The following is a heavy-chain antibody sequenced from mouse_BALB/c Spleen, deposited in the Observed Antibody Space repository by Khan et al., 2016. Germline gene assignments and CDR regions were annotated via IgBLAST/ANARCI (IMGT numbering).Heavy chain of an antibody. V-gene: IGHV9-3-1*01. CDR1: GYTFTNYG. D-gene: IGHD1-1*01. J-gene: IGHJ1*01. CDR3: ARDRDYYGSSRYFDV. CDR2: INTYSGES. Sequence: QIQLVQSGPELKKPGKTVKISCKASGYTFTNYGMNWVKQAPGKGLKWMGWINTYSGESTYADDFKGRFAFSLETSANTAYLQINNLKTEDTATYFCARDRDYYGSSRYFDVWGAGTTVTVSS.